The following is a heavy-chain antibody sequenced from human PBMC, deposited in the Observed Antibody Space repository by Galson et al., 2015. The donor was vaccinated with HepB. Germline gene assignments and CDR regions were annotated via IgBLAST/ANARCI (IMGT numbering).Heavy chain of an antibody. D-gene: IGHD3-10*01. V-gene: IGHV3-11*03. Sequence: SLRLSCAAAGFSFSDYYMTWIRQAPGQGLEWVSYFSRFSSYTNYADSVKGRFTISRDNAKNSLYLQMNSLRAEDTAIYYCARMSGLGGSNYFDYWGQGTLVTVSS. CDR2: FSRFSSYT. J-gene: IGHJ4*02. CDR1: GFSFSDYY. CDR3: ARMSGLGGSNYFDY.